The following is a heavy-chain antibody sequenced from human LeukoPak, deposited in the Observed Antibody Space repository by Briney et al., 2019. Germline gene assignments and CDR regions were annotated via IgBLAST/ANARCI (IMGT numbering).Heavy chain of an antibody. V-gene: IGHV4-61*02. CDR2: IYTSGST. CDR1: GGSISSGSYY. Sequence: SETLSLTCTVSGGSISSGSYYWGWIRQPAGKGLEWIGRIYTSGSTNYNPSLKSRVTISVDTSKNQFSLKLSSATAANTAVYYCARGGSYYYYYYMDVWGKGTTVTVSS. D-gene: IGHD1-26*01. CDR3: ARGGSYYYYYYMDV. J-gene: IGHJ6*03.